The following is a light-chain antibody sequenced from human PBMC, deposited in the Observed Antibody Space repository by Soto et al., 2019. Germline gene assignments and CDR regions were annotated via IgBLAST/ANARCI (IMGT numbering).Light chain of an antibody. J-gene: IGLJ2*01. Sequence: SYVLTQPPSVSVAPGKTARITCGGNNIGSKSVHWYQQKPGQAPVLVIYYDSDRPSGIPERFSRSNSGNTATLTISRVEAGDEADYYCQVWDSSSEHVVFGGGTKLTVL. CDR2: YDS. V-gene: IGLV3-21*04. CDR1: NIGSKS. CDR3: QVWDSSSEHVV.